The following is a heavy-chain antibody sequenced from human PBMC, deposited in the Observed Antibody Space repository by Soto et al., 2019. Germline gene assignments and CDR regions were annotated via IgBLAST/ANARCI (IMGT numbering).Heavy chain of an antibody. CDR3: ARETPDYYDSSYFDY. Sequence: QVQLVESGGGVVQPGRSLRLSCAASGFTFSSYGMHWVRQAPGKGLEWVAVIWYDGSNKYYADSVKGRFTISRDNSKNTLCLQMNSLRAEDTAVYYCARETPDYYDSSYFDYWGQGTLVTVSS. V-gene: IGHV3-33*01. D-gene: IGHD3-22*01. CDR1: GFTFSSYG. J-gene: IGHJ4*02. CDR2: IWYDGSNK.